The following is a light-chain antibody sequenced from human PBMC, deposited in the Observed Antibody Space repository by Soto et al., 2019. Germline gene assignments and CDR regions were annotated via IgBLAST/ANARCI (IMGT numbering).Light chain of an antibody. CDR2: AAS. J-gene: IGKJ4*01. CDR1: QSVSTNS. Sequence: EIVLTQSPDTLSLSPGERATLSCRASQSVSTNSLAWYQQKPGQAPRPLVYAASIRATGTPDRFSGSGSGTEFTLIISRLEPEDFAVYCCQQYGSSVLTFGGGTKVEIK. CDR3: QQYGSSVLT. V-gene: IGKV3-20*01.